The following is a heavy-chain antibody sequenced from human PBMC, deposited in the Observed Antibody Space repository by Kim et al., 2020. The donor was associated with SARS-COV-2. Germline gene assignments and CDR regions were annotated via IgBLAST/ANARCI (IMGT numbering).Heavy chain of an antibody. V-gene: IGHV3-23*01. CDR3: AKVRITMVRGVIPFDY. J-gene: IGHJ4*02. Sequence: GGSLRLSCAASGFTFSSYAMSWVRQAPGKGLEWVSAISGSGGSTYYADSVKGRFTISRDNSKNTLYLQMNSLRAEDTAVYYCAKVRITMVRGVIPFDYWGQGTLVTVSS. D-gene: IGHD3-10*01. CDR1: GFTFSSYA. CDR2: ISGSGGST.